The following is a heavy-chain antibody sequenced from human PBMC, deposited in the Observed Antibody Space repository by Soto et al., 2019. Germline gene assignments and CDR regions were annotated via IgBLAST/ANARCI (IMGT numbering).Heavy chain of an antibody. Sequence: SSETLSLTCAVSGGSISSGGYSWSWIRQPPGKGLEWIGSIYYSGSTYYNPSLKSRVTISVDTSKNQFSLKLSSVTAADTAVYYCARHTPAISISDHWGQGTLVTVSS. V-gene: IGHV4-39*01. CDR1: GGSISSGGYS. D-gene: IGHD2-15*01. J-gene: IGHJ4*02. CDR3: ARHTPAISISDH. CDR2: IYYSGST.